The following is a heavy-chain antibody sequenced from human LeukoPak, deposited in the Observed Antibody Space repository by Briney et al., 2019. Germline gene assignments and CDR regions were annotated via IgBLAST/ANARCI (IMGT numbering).Heavy chain of an antibody. J-gene: IGHJ4*02. Sequence: SVKVSCKASGGTFSSYAISWVRQAPGQGLEWMGGIIPIFGTANYAQKFQGRVTITADESTSTAYMELSRLRSDDTAVYYCARVKVGATIYYFDYWGQGTLVTVSS. CDR1: GGTFSSYA. CDR2: IIPIFGTA. CDR3: ARVKVGATIYYFDY. V-gene: IGHV1-69*01. D-gene: IGHD1-26*01.